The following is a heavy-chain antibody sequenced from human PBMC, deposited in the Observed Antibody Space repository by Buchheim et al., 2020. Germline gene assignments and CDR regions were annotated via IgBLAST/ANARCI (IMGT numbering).Heavy chain of an antibody. D-gene: IGHD6-6*01. J-gene: IGHJ6*02. CDR1: GGSISSYY. CDR3: ARAKYSSSSGYYYYGMDV. CDR2: IYYSGST. Sequence: QVQLQESGPGLVKPSETLSLTCTVSGGSISSYYWSWIRQPPGKGLEWIGYIYYSGSTNYNPSFKSRVPISVDTSKNQFSLKLSSVTAADTAVYYCARAKYSSSSGYYYYGMDVWGQGTT. V-gene: IGHV4-59*01.